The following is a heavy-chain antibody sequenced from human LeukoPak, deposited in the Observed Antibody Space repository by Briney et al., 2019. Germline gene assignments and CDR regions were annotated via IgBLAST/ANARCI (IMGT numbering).Heavy chain of an antibody. CDR2: IYYSGAT. CDR1: GGSISNYY. J-gene: IGHJ4*02. D-gene: IGHD3-10*01. CDR3: ARFGITVVRGGKYYFDY. V-gene: IGHV4-59*08. Sequence: SETLSLTCTVSGGSISNYYWSWIRQPPGKGLEWIGHIYYSGATKYNPSLKSQIAISVDTSKNQFSLMLSSVTAADTAVYYCARFGITVVRGGKYYFDYWGQGTLVTVSS.